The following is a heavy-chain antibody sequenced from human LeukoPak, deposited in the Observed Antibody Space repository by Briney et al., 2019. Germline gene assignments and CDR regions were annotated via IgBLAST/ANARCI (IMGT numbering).Heavy chain of an antibody. V-gene: IGHV3-9*01. CDR1: GFTFDDYA. Sequence: GGSLRLSCAASGFTFDDYAMHWVRQAPGKGLEWVSGISWNSGSIGYADSVKGRFTISRDNAKNSLYLQMNSLRAEDTALYYCAKDIGYYGSGSYAWGYYYGMDVWGQGTTVTVSS. D-gene: IGHD3-10*01. CDR3: AKDIGYYGSGSYAWGYYYGMDV. J-gene: IGHJ6*02. CDR2: ISWNSGSI.